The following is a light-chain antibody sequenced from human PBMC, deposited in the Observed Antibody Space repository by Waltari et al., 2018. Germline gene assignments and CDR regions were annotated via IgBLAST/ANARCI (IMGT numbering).Light chain of an antibody. CDR1: QRVSTTY. CDR2: GAS. J-gene: IGKJ5*01. Sequence: EIMLTQSPGTLSLSPGDRATLSCRANQRVSTTYFAWYQQKPGQAPRLLIYGASRRATGIPDRFSGSGSGTDFTLTISRLEPEDCAVYYCQQYGSSPPITFGQGTRLEIK. V-gene: IGKV3-20*01. CDR3: QQYGSSPPIT.